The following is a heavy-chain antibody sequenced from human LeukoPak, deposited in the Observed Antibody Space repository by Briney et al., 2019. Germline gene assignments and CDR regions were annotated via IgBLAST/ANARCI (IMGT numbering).Heavy chain of an antibody. V-gene: IGHV4-34*01. J-gene: IGHJ4*02. CDR3: ARVDAYCGGDCYSPFDY. CDR2: IYYSGST. CDR1: GGSFSDYY. Sequence: SETLSLTCAVYGGSFSDYYWSWIRQPPGKGLEWIGSIYYSGSTYYNPSLKSRVTISVDTSKNQFSLKLSSVTAADTAVYYCARVDAYCGGDCYSPFDYWGQGTLVTVSS. D-gene: IGHD2-21*02.